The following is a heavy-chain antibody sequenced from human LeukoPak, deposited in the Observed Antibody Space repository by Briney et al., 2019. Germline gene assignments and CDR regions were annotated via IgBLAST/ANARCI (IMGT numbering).Heavy chain of an antibody. CDR3: ARGLRQLVRSWHY. V-gene: IGHV4-39*01. Sequence: PSETLSLTCTVSGGSISSRNYYWGWIRQPPGKGLEWIGSIYYTGSTYYKPSLRSRVTISVDTSKNQFSLKLSSVTAADTAVYYCARGLRQLVRSWHYWGQGTLVTVSS. CDR1: GGSISSRNYY. D-gene: IGHD6-6*01. CDR2: IYYTGST. J-gene: IGHJ4*02.